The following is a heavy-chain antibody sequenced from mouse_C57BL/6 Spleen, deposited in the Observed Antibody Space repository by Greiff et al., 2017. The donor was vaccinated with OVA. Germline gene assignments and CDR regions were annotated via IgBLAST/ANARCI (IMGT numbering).Heavy chain of an antibody. CDR3: ARGYGNYDAWFAY. V-gene: IGHV1-59*01. CDR1: GYTFTSYW. D-gene: IGHD2-10*02. Sequence: QVQLQQPGAELVRPGTSVKLSCKASGYTFTSYWMHWVKQRPGQGLEWIGVIDPSDSYTNYNQKFKGKATLTVDTSSSTAYMQLSSLTSEDSAVYYCARGYGNYDAWFAYWGQGTLVTVSA. J-gene: IGHJ3*01. CDR2: IDPSDSYT.